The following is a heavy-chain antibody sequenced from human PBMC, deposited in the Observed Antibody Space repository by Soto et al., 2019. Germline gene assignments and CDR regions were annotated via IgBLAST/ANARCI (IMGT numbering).Heavy chain of an antibody. CDR2: ISAYNGNT. Sequence: ASVKVSCKASGGTFSSYGISWVRQAPGQGLEWMGWISAYNGNTNYAQKLQGRVTMTTDTSTSTAYMELRSLRSDDTAVYYCARDTYYYDSSGLIDYWGQGTLVTVS. D-gene: IGHD3-22*01. J-gene: IGHJ4*02. CDR3: ARDTYYYDSSGLIDY. V-gene: IGHV1-18*01. CDR1: GGTFSSYG.